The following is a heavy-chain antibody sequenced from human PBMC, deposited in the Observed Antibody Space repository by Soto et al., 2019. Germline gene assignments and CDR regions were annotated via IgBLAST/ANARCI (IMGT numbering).Heavy chain of an antibody. CDR2: ISYDGSNK. CDR1: GFTFSSYG. V-gene: IGHV3-30*18. CDR3: AKMRDIVLMVYAPFDY. D-gene: IGHD2-8*01. J-gene: IGHJ4*02. Sequence: QVQLVESGGGVVQPGRSLRLSCAASGFTFSSYGMHWVRQAPGKGLEWVAVISYDGSNKYYADSVKGRFTISRDNSKNTLYLQINSLRAEDTAVYYCAKMRDIVLMVYAPFDYWGQGTLVTVSS.